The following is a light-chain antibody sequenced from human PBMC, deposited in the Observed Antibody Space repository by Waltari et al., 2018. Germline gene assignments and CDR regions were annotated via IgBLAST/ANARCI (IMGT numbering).Light chain of an antibody. V-gene: IGKV3-15*01. Sequence: EIVMTQSPATLSVSPGKTATLSCRASQYVSSDLAWYQQKPGQPPRLVIFDASTRPTGIPATFSGSGSGTEFTLTISSLRSEDFAVYYCQQYKSWPRTFGGGTKLEI. CDR3: QQYKSWPRT. CDR1: QYVSSD. J-gene: IGKJ4*01. CDR2: DAS.